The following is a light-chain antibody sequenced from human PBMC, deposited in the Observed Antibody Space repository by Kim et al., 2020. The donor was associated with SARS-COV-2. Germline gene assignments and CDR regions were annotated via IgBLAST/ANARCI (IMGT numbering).Light chain of an antibody. CDR3: SAYAGSNNLI. CDR2: EVD. J-gene: IGLJ2*01. CDR1: SSDVGAYKY. Sequence: GQSVTLSCTGSSSDVGAYKYVSWYQQHPGQVPKHIVYEVDQRPSGVPDRFSGSKSGNTASLSVSGLQADDEADYYCSAYAGSNNLIFGGGTQLTVL. V-gene: IGLV2-8*01.